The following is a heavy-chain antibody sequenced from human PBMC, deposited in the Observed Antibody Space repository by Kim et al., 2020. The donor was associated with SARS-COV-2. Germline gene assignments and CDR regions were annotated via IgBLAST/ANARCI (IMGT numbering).Heavy chain of an antibody. V-gene: IGHV1-3*01. CDR2: T. J-gene: IGHJ6*02. Sequence: TGYSQKLQDRVTLTRDTFASTVYMELSSLMSEDTAVYYCARRGSGHGLDVWGQGTTATVSS. CDR3: ARRGSGHGLDV. D-gene: IGHD6-25*01.